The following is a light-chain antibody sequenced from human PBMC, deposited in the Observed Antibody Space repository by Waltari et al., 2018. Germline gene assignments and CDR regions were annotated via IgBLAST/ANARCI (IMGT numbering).Light chain of an antibody. CDR2: DAT. J-gene: IGKJ1*01. CDR1: QSVNNK. CDR3: QQYNDWPPGT. V-gene: IGKV3-15*01. Sequence: EVVLTQSPATLSVSPGERATLSCRASQSVNNKLAWYQQKPGQAPRLLLSDATTRAAGSPARFRGSGSGTDFTLTISSLQSEDFAIYFCQQYNDWPPGTFGPGTKVDFK.